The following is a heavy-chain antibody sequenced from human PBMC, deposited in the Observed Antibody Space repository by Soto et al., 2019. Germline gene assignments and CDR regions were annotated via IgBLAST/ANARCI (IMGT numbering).Heavy chain of an antibody. Sequence: RASVKVSCKASGYTFTSYYIHWVRQAPGQGLEWMGVINPSGGSTTYAQRFQGRVTLTRDTSTSTVYMQLSSLSSGDTAVYYCARTSLDYICDYWGQGTLVTVSS. CDR1: GYTFTSYY. CDR3: ARTSLDYICDY. J-gene: IGHJ4*02. D-gene: IGHD4-4*01. V-gene: IGHV1-46*01. CDR2: INPSGGST.